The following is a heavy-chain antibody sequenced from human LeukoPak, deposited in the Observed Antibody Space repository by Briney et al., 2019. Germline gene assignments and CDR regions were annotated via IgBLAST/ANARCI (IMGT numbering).Heavy chain of an antibody. CDR3: ATLDYSSSWNPSDY. CDR2: IYHSGST. V-gene: IGHV4-30-2*01. D-gene: IGHD6-13*01. J-gene: IGHJ4*02. CDR1: GGSISSGGYY. Sequence: SQTLSLTCTVSGGSISSGGYYWSWIRQPPGKGLEWIGYIYHSGSTYYNPSLKSRVTISVDRSKNQFSLKLSSVTAADTAVYYWATLDYSSSWNPSDYWGQGTLVTVSS.